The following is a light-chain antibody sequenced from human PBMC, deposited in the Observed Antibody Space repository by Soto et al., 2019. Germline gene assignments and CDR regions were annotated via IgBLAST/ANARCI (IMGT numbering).Light chain of an antibody. J-gene: IGLJ2*01. Sequence: QSALTQPPSASGSTGQSVTISCTGTSSDVGSYNLVSWHQQHPGKAPKVMIYGVSQRPSGVPDRFSGSKSGNTASLTGSGLQAEDEADYYCSSYAGSSVVFGAGTKLTVL. V-gene: IGLV2-8*01. CDR3: SSYAGSSVV. CDR1: SSDVGSYNL. CDR2: GVS.